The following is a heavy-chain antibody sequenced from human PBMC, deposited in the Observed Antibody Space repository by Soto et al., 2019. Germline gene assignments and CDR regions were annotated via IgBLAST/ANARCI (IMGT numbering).Heavy chain of an antibody. CDR2: ISGSGGST. J-gene: IGHJ5*02. CDR3: AKVLRHYDFWSGYYRGWFDP. CDR1: GFTFSSYA. V-gene: IGHV3-23*01. D-gene: IGHD3-3*01. Sequence: GGSLRLSCAASGFTFSSYAMSWVRQAPGKGLEWVSAISGSGGSTYYADSVKGRFTISRDNSKNTLYLQMNSLRAEDTAVYYCAKVLRHYDFWSGYYRGWFDPWGQGTLVTVSS.